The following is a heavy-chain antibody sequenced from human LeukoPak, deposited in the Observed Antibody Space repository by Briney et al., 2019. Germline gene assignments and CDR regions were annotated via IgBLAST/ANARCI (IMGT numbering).Heavy chain of an antibody. CDR1: GIPFSSVG. V-gene: IGHV3-21*01. D-gene: IGHD3-22*01. J-gene: IGHJ4*02. CDR3: ARDPDYYDSRVVDF. Sequence: PGGALVPSWVASGIPFSSVGMNWGRPAPGEGVGWGSYISSDPSHTYYADSVRGRFTISRDNAKHSLNRQMDNLTTEDTAMYYWARDPDYYDSRVVDFWGQGTRVTVSS. CDR2: ISSDPSHT.